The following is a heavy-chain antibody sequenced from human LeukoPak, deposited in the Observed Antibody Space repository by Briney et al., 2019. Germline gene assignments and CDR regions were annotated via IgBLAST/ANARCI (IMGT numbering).Heavy chain of an antibody. J-gene: IGHJ4*02. CDR1: GFTFSKYC. V-gene: IGHV3-69-1*01. CDR2: ISGSSGT. CDR3: ARDRGIDSGGNAGAFDY. D-gene: IGHD4-23*01. Sequence: GRSLRPACPASGFTFSKYCMTWIRHAPGEWPEWVLYISGSSGTYYADSVKGRFTISRDNAKNSLYLQMNSMRAEDTAVYYCARDRGIDSGGNAGAFDYWGQGTLVTVSS.